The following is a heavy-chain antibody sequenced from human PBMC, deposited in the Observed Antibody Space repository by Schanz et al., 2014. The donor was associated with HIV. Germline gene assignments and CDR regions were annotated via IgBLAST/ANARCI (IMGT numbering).Heavy chain of an antibody. V-gene: IGHV3-23*04. Sequence: EVRLVESGGGLEQPGGSLRLSCAASGFAFNNYAMTWVRQAPGKGLEWVSSISESGGRTYYADSVNGRFTISRDNSKNTLYLQMTTLRIDDTAVYYCAKPEYDSRGSSQSHFDYWGQGTLVTVSS. CDR3: AKPEYDSRGSSQSHFDY. J-gene: IGHJ4*02. CDR2: ISESGGRT. D-gene: IGHD3-22*01. CDR1: GFAFNNYA.